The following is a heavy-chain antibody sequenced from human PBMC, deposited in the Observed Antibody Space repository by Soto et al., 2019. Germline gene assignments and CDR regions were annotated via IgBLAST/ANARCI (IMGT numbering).Heavy chain of an antibody. CDR1: GGSFSDYY. J-gene: IGHJ6*02. V-gene: IGHV4-34*01. D-gene: IGHD3-3*01. Sequence: PSETLSLTCAVYGGSFSDYYWTWIRQPPGKGLEWIGEIHHSGNTNYNPSLKSRVIISIDMSNNQFSLTLSSVTAADTAGYYCARYSALRFLGYYYGLDVWGQGTTVTVAS. CDR2: IHHSGNT. CDR3: ARYSALRFLGYYYGLDV.